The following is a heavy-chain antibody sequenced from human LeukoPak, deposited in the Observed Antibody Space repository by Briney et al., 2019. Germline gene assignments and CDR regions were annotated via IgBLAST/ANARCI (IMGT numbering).Heavy chain of an antibody. CDR2: INTDGSIT. CDR1: GFTFSSYW. V-gene: IGHV3-74*01. Sequence: GGSLRLSCAASGFTFSSYWMHWVRQAPGKGLVWVSRINTDGSITDYADSVKGRFTISRDNAKNTLYLQVNSLRAEDTAIYYYVRLDIVTVPLGCWGQGTLVTVSS. D-gene: IGHD2-2*03. CDR3: VRLDIVTVPLGC. J-gene: IGHJ4*02.